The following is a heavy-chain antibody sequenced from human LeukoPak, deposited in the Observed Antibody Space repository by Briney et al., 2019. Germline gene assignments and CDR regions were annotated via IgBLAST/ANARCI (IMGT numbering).Heavy chain of an antibody. CDR1: GFTFSAYA. V-gene: IGHV3-23*01. CDR3: ARDLYYYVAMDV. J-gene: IGHJ6*02. Sequence: PGGSLRLSCEASGFTFSAYAVTWVRQAPGQGLEWVSSIGSVNKPHYSESVKGGFAISSDNSKSMLFLQLNSVRAEDTALYYCARDLYYYVAMDVWGQGTTVTVSS. CDR2: IGSVNKP. D-gene: IGHD3-10*02.